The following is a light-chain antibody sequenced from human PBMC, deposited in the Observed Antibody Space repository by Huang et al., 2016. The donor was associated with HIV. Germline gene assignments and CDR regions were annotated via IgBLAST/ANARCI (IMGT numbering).Light chain of an antibody. J-gene: IGKJ2*01. CDR2: GAS. CDR1: QGVHNSY. V-gene: IGKV3-20*01. Sequence: EIVLTQSPVTLSLSPGEGASLSGRASQGVHNSYLAWYQQKPGKAPRLLIFGASNRATGVPHRFRGSESGTDFTLTISGLDPEDFAVYYCQQYGTLPYTFGQGTKLEI. CDR3: QQYGTLPYT.